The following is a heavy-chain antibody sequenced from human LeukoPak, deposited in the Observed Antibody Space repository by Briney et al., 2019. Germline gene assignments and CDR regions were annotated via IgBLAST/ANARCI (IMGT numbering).Heavy chain of an antibody. V-gene: IGHV1-69*04. D-gene: IGHD1-26*01. CDR2: IIPILGIA. J-gene: IGHJ4*02. CDR1: GGTFSSYA. CDR3: AREGHSGSLDY. Sequence: ASVKVSCKASGGTFSSYAISWVRQAPGQGLEWMGRIIPILGIANYAQKFQGRVTITADKSTSTAYMELSSLRSEDTAVYYCAREGHSGSLDYWGQGTLVTVSS.